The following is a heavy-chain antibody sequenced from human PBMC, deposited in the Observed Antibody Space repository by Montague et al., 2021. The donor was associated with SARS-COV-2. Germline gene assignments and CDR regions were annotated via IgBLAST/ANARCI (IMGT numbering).Heavy chain of an antibody. CDR1: GGSFSGYY. Sequence: SETLSLTCAVSGGSFSGYYWSWIRQPPGKGLEWIGEINHSGSTNYNPSLKSRVTISVVTSKNQFSLTLSYVTAADTAVYYCARGSRQWLVRPPHYYYFDYWGQGTLVTVSS. CDR2: INHSGST. V-gene: IGHV4-34*01. CDR3: ARGSRQWLVRPPHYYYFDY. J-gene: IGHJ4*02. D-gene: IGHD6-19*01.